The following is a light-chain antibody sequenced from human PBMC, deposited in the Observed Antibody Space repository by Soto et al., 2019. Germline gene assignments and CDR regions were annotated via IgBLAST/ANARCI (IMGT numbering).Light chain of an antibody. CDR1: QSVSSND. CDR3: QQYSHLIT. J-gene: IGKJ5*01. CDR2: GAS. Sequence: EIVLTQSPGTLSLSPGERATLSCRTSQSVSSNDLAWYQQKPGQAPRLLIYGASNRATGIPDRFSGSGSGTDFTLTINRLEPEDIATYYCQQYSHLITFGQGTRLEIK. V-gene: IGKV3-20*01.